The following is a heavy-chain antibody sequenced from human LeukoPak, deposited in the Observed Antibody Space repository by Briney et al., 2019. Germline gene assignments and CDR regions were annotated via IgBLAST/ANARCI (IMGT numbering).Heavy chain of an antibody. Sequence: GGSLRLSCAASGFTFSSYWMHGVRQAPGKGLGWVSGINSDGSSTIYADSVKGRFTISRDNAKNTLYLQMNSLRAEDTAVYYCARDTYDYVWGSYRLFDYWGQGTLVTVSS. V-gene: IGHV3-74*01. D-gene: IGHD3-16*02. CDR1: GFTFSSYW. CDR2: INSDGSST. CDR3: ARDTYDYVWGSYRLFDY. J-gene: IGHJ4*02.